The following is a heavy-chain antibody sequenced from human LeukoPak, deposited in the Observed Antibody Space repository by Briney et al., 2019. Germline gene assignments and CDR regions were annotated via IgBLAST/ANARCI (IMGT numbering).Heavy chain of an antibody. CDR3: AKGPDQLPKYNWFDH. CDR1: GFTFSSYA. Sequence: GGSLTLFCAAWGFTFSSYAMIWLRQATGKGLEGVSDISGCKGSTYYADSVKGRFTIYRDNCNNTLYLQKNSVRAEDTAVYYCAKGPDQLPKYNWFDHWGQGTLVTVSS. V-gene: IGHV3-23*01. J-gene: IGHJ5*02. D-gene: IGHD2-2*01. CDR2: ISGCKGST.